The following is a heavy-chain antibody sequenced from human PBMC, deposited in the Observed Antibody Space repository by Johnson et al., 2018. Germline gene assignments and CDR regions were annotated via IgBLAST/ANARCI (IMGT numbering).Heavy chain of an antibody. CDR1: GFTFSNCG. CDR3: VKGSGDSGSYYPLDH. J-gene: IGHJ4*02. CDR2: VSYDGNYK. D-gene: IGHD1-26*01. V-gene: IGHV3-30*18. Sequence: QVQLVQSGGGVVQPGRSLRLSCAASGFTFSNCGMHWVRQAPGNGLEWAAVVSYDGNYKYYDDSVKGRFTISRDQSKNTVSLEMNKLRPEDTAVYSCVKGSGDSGSYYPLDHWGPGTLVTVSS.